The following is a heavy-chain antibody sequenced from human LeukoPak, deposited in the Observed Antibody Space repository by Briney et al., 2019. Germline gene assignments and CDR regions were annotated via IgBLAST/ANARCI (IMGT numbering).Heavy chain of an antibody. Sequence: PSQTLSLTCTVSGGSIITDLHYWTWIRLPAGGGLGWIGRIYSKGWTDYNPPLKSRVSISIDTSKNHFSLKMSLATAADTALYYCARGSGWNSFDPWGQGTLVTVSS. CDR3: ARGSGWNSFDP. J-gene: IGHJ5*02. CDR1: GGSIITDLHY. D-gene: IGHD6-19*01. V-gene: IGHV4-61*02. CDR2: IYSKGWT.